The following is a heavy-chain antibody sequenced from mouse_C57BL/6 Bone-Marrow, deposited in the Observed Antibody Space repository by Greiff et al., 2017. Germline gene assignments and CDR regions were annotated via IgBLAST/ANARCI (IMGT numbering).Heavy chain of an antibody. J-gene: IGHJ4*01. V-gene: IGHV5-4*01. CDR3: ARDQNAMDY. CDR1: GFTFSSYA. Sequence: EVQVVESGGGLVKPGGSLKLSCAASGFTFSSYAMSWVRQTPKKRLEWVATISDGGSYTYYPDNVKGRFTISRDNAKNNLYLQMSHLKSEDTAMYYCARDQNAMDYWGQGTSVTVSS. CDR2: ISDGGSYT.